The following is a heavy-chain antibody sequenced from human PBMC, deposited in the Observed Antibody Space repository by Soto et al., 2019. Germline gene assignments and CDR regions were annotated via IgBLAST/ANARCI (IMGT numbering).Heavy chain of an antibody. CDR1: GFTFSAVY. Sequence: QVQLEESGGGLVKPGGSLRLSCAASGFTFSAVYTSWIRQAPNKGLEYISYISSSGTSANYADSVKGRFTISRDNAKNSLYLQMNSLRAEDTAVYYCARDRGAVTGQYFDYWGQGALVTVSS. CDR3: ARDRGAVTGQYFDY. D-gene: IGHD6-19*01. CDR2: ISSSGTSA. J-gene: IGHJ4*02. V-gene: IGHV3-11*05.